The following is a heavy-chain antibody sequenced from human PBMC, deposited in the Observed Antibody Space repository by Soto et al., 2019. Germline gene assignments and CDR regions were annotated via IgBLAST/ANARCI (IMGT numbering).Heavy chain of an antibody. V-gene: IGHV4-31*01. J-gene: IGHJ4*02. CDR3: ARDTSGGNPLDY. D-gene: IGHD2-15*01. CDR1: GGSISSGGYY. CDR2: IYYSGST. Sequence: QVQLQESGPGLVKPSQTLSLTCTVSGGSISSGGYYWSWIRQHPGKGLEWIGYIYYSGSTYYNPSPKSLVTISVDTSKNQFSLKRSSVTAADTAVYYCARDTSGGNPLDYWGQGTLVTVSS.